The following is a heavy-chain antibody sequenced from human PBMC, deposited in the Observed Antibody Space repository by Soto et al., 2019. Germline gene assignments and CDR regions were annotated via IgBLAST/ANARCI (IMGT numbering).Heavy chain of an antibody. Sequence: QVQLVQSGAEVKKPGASVKISCKTSGYIFTSYYMHWVRQAPGQGLEWMGIINPSGGSTSYSQKFQGRVTMTSDTSTSTIYMELSSLRSEDTAVYYCARDLDSLRSGYYFDYWGQGTLVIISS. CDR2: INPSGGST. J-gene: IGHJ4*02. CDR3: ARDLDSLRSGYYFDY. CDR1: GYIFTSYY. V-gene: IGHV1-46*01. D-gene: IGHD3-10*02.